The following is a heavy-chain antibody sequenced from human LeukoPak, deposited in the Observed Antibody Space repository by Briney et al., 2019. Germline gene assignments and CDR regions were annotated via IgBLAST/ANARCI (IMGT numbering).Heavy chain of an antibody. V-gene: IGHV3-48*03. CDR1: GFTFSSYE. CDR3: ARDLGELFEAPPSFDY. D-gene: IGHD3-10*01. CDR2: ITSGGSTI. J-gene: IGHJ4*02. Sequence: GGSLRLSCAASGFTFSSYEMNWVRQAPGKGLEWVSYITSGGSTIYYADFVKGRFTISRDNAKNSLYLQMNSLRAEDTAVYYCARDLGELFEAPPSFDYWGQGTLVTVSS.